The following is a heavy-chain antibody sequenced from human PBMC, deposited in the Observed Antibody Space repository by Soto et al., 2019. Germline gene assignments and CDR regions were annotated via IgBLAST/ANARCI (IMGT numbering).Heavy chain of an antibody. CDR2: ISGSGGST. D-gene: IGHD4-17*01. Sequence: GGSLRLSCAASGFTFSNYAMSWVRQAPGKGLEWVSSISGSGGSTYYADSVKGRFTISRDNSKNTLYLQMNSLRADDTAVYYCAKINDYGDYRGYFQHWGQGTLVTVSS. J-gene: IGHJ1*01. CDR1: GFTFSNYA. CDR3: AKINDYGDYRGYFQH. V-gene: IGHV3-23*01.